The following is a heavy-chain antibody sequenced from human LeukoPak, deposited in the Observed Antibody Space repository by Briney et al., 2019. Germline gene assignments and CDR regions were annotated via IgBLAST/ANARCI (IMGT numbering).Heavy chain of an antibody. D-gene: IGHD2-2*01. Sequence: SETLSLTCIVSGGSISGHYRSWIRRPPGKGLEWIGYIYYSGNTNYNPSLKSRLTISIDTSKNQFSLHLSSVTAADTAVYYCARVLPPGYSDYWGQGTLVTISS. V-gene: IGHV4-59*11. J-gene: IGHJ4*02. CDR1: GGSISGHY. CDR2: IYYSGNT. CDR3: ARVLPPGYSDY.